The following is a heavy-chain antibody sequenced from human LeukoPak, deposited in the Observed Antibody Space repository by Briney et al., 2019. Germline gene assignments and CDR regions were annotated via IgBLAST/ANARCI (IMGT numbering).Heavy chain of an antibody. V-gene: IGHV1-69*05. CDR1: GGTFSSYA. D-gene: IGHD3/OR15-3a*01. CDR3: ARDGGLPSRGYYYYYMDV. CDR2: IIPIFGTA. Sequence: GASVKVSCKASGGTFSSYAISWVRQAPGQGLEWMGGIIPIFGTANYAQKFQGRVTITTDESTSTAYMELSSLRSEDTAVYYCARDGGLPSRGYYYYYMDVWGKGTTVTVSS. J-gene: IGHJ6*03.